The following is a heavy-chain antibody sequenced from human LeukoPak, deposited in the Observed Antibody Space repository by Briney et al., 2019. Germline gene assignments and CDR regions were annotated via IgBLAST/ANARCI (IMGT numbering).Heavy chain of an antibody. J-gene: IGHJ4*02. V-gene: IGHV4-30-2*01. Sequence: PSQTLSLTCAVSGGSISSGGYSWRWIRQPPGTGLEWVGYIYHSGSTYYNPSLKSRVTISVDRSKNQFSLKLSSVTAADTAVYYCARFYDSSGYYFANWGQGTLVTVSS. CDR3: ARFYDSSGYYFAN. CDR1: GGSISSGGYS. D-gene: IGHD3-22*01. CDR2: IYHSGST.